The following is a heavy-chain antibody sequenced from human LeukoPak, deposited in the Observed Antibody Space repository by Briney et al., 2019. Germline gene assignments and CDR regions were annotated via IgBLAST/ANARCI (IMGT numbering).Heavy chain of an antibody. CDR3: ARSSIAAAGQGGFDY. D-gene: IGHD6-13*01. V-gene: IGHV1-69*13. CDR2: IIPIFGTA. Sequence: SVKVSCTASGGTFSSYAISWVRQAPGQGLEWMGGIIPIFGTANYAQKFQGRVTITADESTSTAYMELSSLRSEDTAVYYCARSSIAAAGQGGFDYWGQGTLVTVSS. J-gene: IGHJ4*02. CDR1: GGTFSSYA.